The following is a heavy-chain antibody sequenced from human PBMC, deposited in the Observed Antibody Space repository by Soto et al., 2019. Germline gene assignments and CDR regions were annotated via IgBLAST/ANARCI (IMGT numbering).Heavy chain of an antibody. CDR1: GFTFSGYA. Sequence: EVQLLDSGGGLVQPGGSLRLSFAASGFTFSGYALTWVRQAPGKGLEWVSAISGGGDATFYADSVKGRFTISRDNSKNTLYLQMNALRAEDTAVYYCARKVSGSTGRPDLWYFDLWGRGTLVTVSS. D-gene: IGHD3-10*01. CDR2: ISGGGDAT. CDR3: ARKVSGSTGRPDLWYFDL. V-gene: IGHV3-23*01. J-gene: IGHJ2*01.